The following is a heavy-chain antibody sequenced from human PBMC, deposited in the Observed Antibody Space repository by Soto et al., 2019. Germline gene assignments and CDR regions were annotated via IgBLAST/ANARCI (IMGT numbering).Heavy chain of an antibody. CDR1: GGPFSSYA. Sequence: QVQLVQSGAEVKKPGSSVKVSCKASGGPFSSYAISWVRHAPGQGLEWMGGIIPIFGTAHYAQKFQGRVTIPADESTSTAWMELISLRSEDTAVYYCARDFGEISGYLDAFDIWGQGTMVTVCS. V-gene: IGHV1-69*01. CDR3: ARDFGEISGYLDAFDI. J-gene: IGHJ3*02. CDR2: IIPIFGTA. D-gene: IGHD3-22*01.